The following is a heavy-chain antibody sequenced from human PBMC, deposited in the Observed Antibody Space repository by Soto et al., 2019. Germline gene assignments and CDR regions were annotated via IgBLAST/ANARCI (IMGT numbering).Heavy chain of an antibody. CDR1: GFTFSSYD. CDR3: ARSRPNDCGDQLDAFDI. V-gene: IGHV3-13*01. D-gene: IGHD4-17*01. J-gene: IGHJ3*02. CDR2: IGTAGDT. Sequence: EVQLVESGGGLVQPGGSLRLSCAASGFTFSSYDMHWVRQATGKGLEWVSAIGTAGDTYYPGSVKGRFTISRENAKNSLYLQMNSLRAGDTAVYYCARSRPNDCGDQLDAFDIWGQGTMVTVSS.